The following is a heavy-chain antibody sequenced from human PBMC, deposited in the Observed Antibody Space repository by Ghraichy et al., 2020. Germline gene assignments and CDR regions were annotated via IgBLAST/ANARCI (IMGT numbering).Heavy chain of an antibody. CDR3: AAEGTTVVTTWVDYFDY. CDR1: GGTFSSYA. Sequence: SVKVSCKASGGTFSSYAISWVRQAPGQGLEWMGGIIPIFGTANYAQKFQGRVTITADESTSTAYMELSSLRSEDTAVYYCAAEGTTVVTTWVDYFDYWGQGTLVTVSS. D-gene: IGHD4-23*01. J-gene: IGHJ4*02. CDR2: IIPIFGTA. V-gene: IGHV1-69*13.